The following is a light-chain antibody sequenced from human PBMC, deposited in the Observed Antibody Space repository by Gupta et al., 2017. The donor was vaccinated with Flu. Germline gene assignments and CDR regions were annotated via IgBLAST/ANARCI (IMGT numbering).Light chain of an antibody. V-gene: IGKV3-15*01. Sequence: EIVMTQSPATLSVSPGERATLSCRASQSVSSNLAWYQQKPGQAPRLLIYGASTRSTGIPARFSGSGYGTEFTLTISSLQSEDFAVYYCQQYKHWPPLTFGGGTKVEIK. J-gene: IGKJ4*01. CDR1: QSVSSN. CDR3: QQYKHWPPLT. CDR2: GAS.